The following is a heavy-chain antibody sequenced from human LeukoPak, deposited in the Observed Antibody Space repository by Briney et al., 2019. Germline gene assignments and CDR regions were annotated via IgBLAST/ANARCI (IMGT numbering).Heavy chain of an antibody. V-gene: IGHV1-46*01. D-gene: IGHD3-10*01. CDR2: TNPSGGST. CDR3: ARAASSSGRRLDY. CDR1: GYTFTDYY. J-gene: IGHJ4*02. Sequence: ASVKVSCKASGYTFTDYYIHWVRQAPGQGLEWMGITNPSGGSTSYAQKFQGRVTMTRDTSTSTVYMELSSLRSEDTAVYYCARAASSSGRRLDYWGQGTLVTVSP.